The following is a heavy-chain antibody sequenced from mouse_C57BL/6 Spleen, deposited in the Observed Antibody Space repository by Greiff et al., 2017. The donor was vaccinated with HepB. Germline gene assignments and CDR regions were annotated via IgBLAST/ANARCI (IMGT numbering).Heavy chain of an antibody. CDR2: IYPGDGDT. CDR1: GYAFSSSW. CDR3: ARIYGSSYYFDY. D-gene: IGHD1-1*01. J-gene: IGHJ2*01. Sequence: QVQLQQSGPELVKPGASVKISCKASGYAFSSSWMNWVKQRPGKGLEWIGRIYPGDGDTNYNGKFKGKATLTADKSSSTAYMQRSSLTSEDSAVYFCARIYGSSYYFDYWGQGTTLTVSS. V-gene: IGHV1-82*01.